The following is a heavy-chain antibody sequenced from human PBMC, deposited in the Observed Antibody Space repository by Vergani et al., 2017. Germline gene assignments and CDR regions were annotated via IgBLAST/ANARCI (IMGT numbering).Heavy chain of an antibody. D-gene: IGHD5-12*01. CDR2: ISGSGGST. V-gene: IGHV3-23*01. J-gene: IGHJ6*02. CDR3: AKANPRNSGYDYLYYDHAMDV. CDR1: GFTFNHYA. Sequence: EVQLLESGGDLVQPGGSLRLSCAASGFTFNHYAMNWVRPAPGKGLEWVSGISGSGGSTYYAGSVKGRFTISRDSSKNTLYLQMNSLSAGDTAVYYCAKANPRNSGYDYLYYDHAMDVWGQGTTVTVSS.